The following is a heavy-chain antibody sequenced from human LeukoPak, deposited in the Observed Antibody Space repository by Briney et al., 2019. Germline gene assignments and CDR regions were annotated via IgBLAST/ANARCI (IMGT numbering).Heavy chain of an antibody. CDR3: ARGRVGATPDFDY. V-gene: IGHV4-34*01. CDR2: INHSGST. Sequence: PSATLSLTCAVSGGSFSGYYWSWLRQPPGKGLEWIGEINHSGSTNYNPSLKSRVTISVDTSKNQFSLKLSSVTAADTAVYYCARGRVGATPDFDYWGQGTLVTVSS. D-gene: IGHD1-26*01. J-gene: IGHJ4*02. CDR1: GGSFSGYY.